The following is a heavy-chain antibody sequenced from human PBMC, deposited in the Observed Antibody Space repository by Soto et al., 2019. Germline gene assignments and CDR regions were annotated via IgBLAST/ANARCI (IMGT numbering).Heavy chain of an antibody. CDR1: GYTFTSYG. Sequence: ASVKVSCKASGYTFTSYGISWVRQAPGQGLEWMGWISAYNGNTNYAQKLQGRVTMTTDTSTSTAYMELRSLRSDDTAVYYCARTYDGSGSYRVFDYWGQGTLVTVSS. J-gene: IGHJ4*02. V-gene: IGHV1-18*01. CDR2: ISAYNGNT. CDR3: ARTYDGSGSYRVFDY. D-gene: IGHD3-10*01.